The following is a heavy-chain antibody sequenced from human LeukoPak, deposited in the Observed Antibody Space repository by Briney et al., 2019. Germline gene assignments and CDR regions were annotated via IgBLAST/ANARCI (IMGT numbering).Heavy chain of an antibody. D-gene: IGHD3-22*01. V-gene: IGHV3-23*01. J-gene: IGHJ4*02. CDR2: ISGGGETS. CDR1: GFTFSNHA. CDR3: ATSGYYFEY. Sequence: GGSLRLSCVASGFTFSNHAMNWVRQAPGEGLEWVSVISGGGETSYYADSVKGRFTISRDNARNSLYLQMRSLRAEDTAVYYCATSGYYFEYWGQGTLVTVSS.